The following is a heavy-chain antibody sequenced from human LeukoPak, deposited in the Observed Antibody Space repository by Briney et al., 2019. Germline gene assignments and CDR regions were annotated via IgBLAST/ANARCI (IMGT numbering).Heavy chain of an antibody. J-gene: IGHJ4*02. Sequence: GGSLRLSCAASGFTFSSYWMSWVRQAPGKGLEWVGFIRSKAYGGTTEYAASVKGRFTISRDDSKSIAYLQMNSLKTEDTAVYYCTSVYGGRNFDYWGQGTLVTVSS. V-gene: IGHV3-49*04. D-gene: IGHD4-23*01. CDR1: GFTFSSYW. CDR3: TSVYGGRNFDY. CDR2: IRSKAYGGTT.